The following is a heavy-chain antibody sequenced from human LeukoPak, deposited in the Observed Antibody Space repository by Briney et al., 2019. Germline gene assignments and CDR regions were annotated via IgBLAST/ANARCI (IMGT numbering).Heavy chain of an antibody. CDR3: ARGCSSTSCWLRMDV. CDR1: GGSISTYY. D-gene: IGHD2-2*01. Sequence: SETLSLTCTVSGGSISTYYWSWIRQPAGKGLEWIGRIYTSGSTSYNPSLKSRVTMSVDTSKNQFSLKLNSVTAADTAVYYCARGCSSTSCWLRMDVWGQGTTVTVSS. CDR2: IYTSGST. V-gene: IGHV4-4*07. J-gene: IGHJ6*02.